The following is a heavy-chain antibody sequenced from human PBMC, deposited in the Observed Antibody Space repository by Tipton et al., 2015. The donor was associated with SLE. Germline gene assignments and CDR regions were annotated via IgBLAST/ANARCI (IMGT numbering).Heavy chain of an antibody. Sequence: TLSLTCTVSGGSINGYYWNWIRQPAGKGLEWIGRVYTSGTTDYNPSYNPSLKSRVTMSGDTSKNQFSLKLNSVTAADTAVYYCAREVNIVDDSDAFDIWGQGTMVTVSP. D-gene: IGHD5/OR15-5a*01. CDR3: AREVNIVDDSDAFDI. V-gene: IGHV4-4*07. CDR2: VYTSGTT. CDR1: GGSINGYY. J-gene: IGHJ3*02.